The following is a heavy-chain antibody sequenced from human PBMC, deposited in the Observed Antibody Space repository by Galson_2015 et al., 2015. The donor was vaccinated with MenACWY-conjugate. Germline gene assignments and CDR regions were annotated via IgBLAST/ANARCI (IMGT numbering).Heavy chain of an antibody. V-gene: IGHV2-5*02. J-gene: IGHJ4*02. CDR1: GFSLSTSGVG. Sequence: PALVKPTQTLTLTCTFSGFSLSTSGVGVGWIRQPPGKALEWLALIYWDDDKRYSPSLKSRLTITKDTSKNQVVLTMTNMDPVDTATYYCAHRFAAQDPFDYWGQGTLVTVSS. D-gene: IGHD6-6*01. CDR2: IYWDDDK. CDR3: AHRFAAQDPFDY.